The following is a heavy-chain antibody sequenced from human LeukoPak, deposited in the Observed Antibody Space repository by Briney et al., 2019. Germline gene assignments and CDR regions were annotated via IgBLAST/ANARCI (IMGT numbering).Heavy chain of an antibody. V-gene: IGHV3-74*01. Sequence: GGSLRLSCTASGFSFSGHWMHWARQLPGKGLVWVSRISPTGSTTSYADSVKGRFTASRDNAKNTLYLQVNNLRAEDTAVYYCARGPNSNWSGLDFWGQGTLLTVSS. D-gene: IGHD6-6*01. CDR1: GFSFSGHW. J-gene: IGHJ4*02. CDR3: ARGPNSNWSGLDF. CDR2: ISPTGSTT.